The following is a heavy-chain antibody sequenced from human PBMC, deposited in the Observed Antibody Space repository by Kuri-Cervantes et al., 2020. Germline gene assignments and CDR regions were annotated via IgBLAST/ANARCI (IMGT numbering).Heavy chain of an antibody. Sequence: GESLKISCAASGFTFSSYWMHWVRQAPGKGLVWVSRINSDGSSTSYADSVKGRFTISRDNAKNTLYLQMNSLRAEDTAVYYCARTPLYSSGWLDYWGQGTPVTVSS. D-gene: IGHD6-19*01. CDR3: ARTPLYSSGWLDY. CDR2: INSDGSST. V-gene: IGHV3-74*01. J-gene: IGHJ4*02. CDR1: GFTFSSYW.